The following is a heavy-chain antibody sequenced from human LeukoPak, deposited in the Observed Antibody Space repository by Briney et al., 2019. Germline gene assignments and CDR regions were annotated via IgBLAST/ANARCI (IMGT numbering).Heavy chain of an antibody. CDR2: ISSSSSYI. V-gene: IGHV3-21*01. CDR1: GFTFSSYS. Sequence: GGSLRLSCAASGFTFSSYSMNWVRQAPGKGLEWVSSISSSSSYIYYADSVKVRFTISRDNAKNSLYLQMNSLRAEDTAVYYCARVENYYDSSGYYYSYFDYWGQGTLVTVSS. D-gene: IGHD3-22*01. CDR3: ARVENYYDSSGYYYSYFDY. J-gene: IGHJ4*02.